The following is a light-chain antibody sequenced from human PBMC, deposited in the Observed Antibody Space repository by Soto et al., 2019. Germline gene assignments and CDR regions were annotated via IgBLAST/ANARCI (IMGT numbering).Light chain of an antibody. CDR2: GAS. CDR3: QQYNNWPHT. V-gene: IGKV3-15*01. CDR1: QTVSSN. J-gene: IGKJ2*01. Sequence: EMVMTQSQATLSVSPGESATLSCRASQTVSSNLACYQQKPGQAPRLLIYGASTRANGIPARFSGSGSGTEFTLTICSLQTEDFAVDYCQQYNNWPHTLVLRTKLQL.